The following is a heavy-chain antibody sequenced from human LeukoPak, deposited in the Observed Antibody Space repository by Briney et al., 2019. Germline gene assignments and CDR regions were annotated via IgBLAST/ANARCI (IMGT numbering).Heavy chain of an antibody. CDR1: GYTFTGYY. CDR3: ARDFHGYDFWSGYSDYFDY. Sequence: GASVKVSCKASGYTFTGYYMHWVRQAPGQGLEWMGWINPNSGGTNYAQKFQGRVTMTRDTSISTAYMELSRLRSDDTAVYYCARDFHGYDFWSGYSDYFDYWGQGTLVTVSS. J-gene: IGHJ4*02. D-gene: IGHD3-3*01. V-gene: IGHV1-2*02. CDR2: INPNSGGT.